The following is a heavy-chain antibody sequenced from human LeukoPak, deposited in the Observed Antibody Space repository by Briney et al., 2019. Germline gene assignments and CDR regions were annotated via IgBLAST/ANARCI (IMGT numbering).Heavy chain of an antibody. Sequence: GGSLRLSCAVSGFTFSSYAMNWVRQAPGKGLEWVSAISGSGGSTYYADSVKGRFTISRDNSKNTLYLQMNSLRAEDTAVYYCAKDPYGSGSPMGFDYWGQGTLVTVSS. V-gene: IGHV3-23*01. CDR2: ISGSGGST. CDR1: GFTFSSYA. D-gene: IGHD3-10*01. CDR3: AKDPYGSGSPMGFDY. J-gene: IGHJ4*02.